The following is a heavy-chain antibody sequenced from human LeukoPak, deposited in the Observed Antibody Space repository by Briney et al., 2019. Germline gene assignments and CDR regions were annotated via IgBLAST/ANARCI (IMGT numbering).Heavy chain of an antibody. CDR3: AKSPLYSSSWYADY. D-gene: IGHD6-13*01. J-gene: IGHJ4*02. Sequence: GGSLRLSCAASGFTFNNYAMSWVRQAPGKGLEWVSGISGSGGSTYYADSVKGRFTISRDNSKNTLYLQMNSLRAEDTAVYYCAKSPLYSSSWYADYWGQGTLVTVSS. CDR2: ISGSGGST. CDR1: GFTFNNYA. V-gene: IGHV3-23*01.